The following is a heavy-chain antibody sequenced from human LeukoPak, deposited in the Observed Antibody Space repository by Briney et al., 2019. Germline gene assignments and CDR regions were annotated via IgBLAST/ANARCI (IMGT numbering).Heavy chain of an antibody. V-gene: IGHV4-61*01. CDR2: ISYSGST. Sequence: SETLSLTCTVSGGSVTSGSYYWSWIRQPPGKGLEWIGYISYSGSTNYNPSLKSRVTISVDTSKNQFSLKLSSVTAADTAVYYCARGLAGVYWGQGTLVTVSS. D-gene: IGHD6-19*01. CDR1: GGSVTSGSYY. CDR3: ARGLAGVY. J-gene: IGHJ4*02.